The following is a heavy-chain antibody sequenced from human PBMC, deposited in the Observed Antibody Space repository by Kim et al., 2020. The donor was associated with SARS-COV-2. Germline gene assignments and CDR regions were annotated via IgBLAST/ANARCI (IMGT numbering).Heavy chain of an antibody. CDR2: ISGDGGST. Sequence: GGSLRLSCAASGFTFDDYAMHWVRQAPGKGLEWVSLISGDGGSTYYADSVKGRFTISRDNSKNSLYLQMNSLRTEDTALYYCAKDISRGVYSNYRPDYYYYGMDVWGQGTTVTVSS. V-gene: IGHV3-43*02. D-gene: IGHD4-4*01. CDR3: AKDISRGVYSNYRPDYYYYGMDV. J-gene: IGHJ6*02. CDR1: GFTFDDYA.